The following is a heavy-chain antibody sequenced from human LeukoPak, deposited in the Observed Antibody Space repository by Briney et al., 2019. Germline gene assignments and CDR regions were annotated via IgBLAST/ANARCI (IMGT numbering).Heavy chain of an antibody. CDR2: INPNSGGT. J-gene: IGHJ3*02. D-gene: IGHD6-19*01. CDR3: ARGLQENLAWLTAFSAFDI. Sequence: ASVKVSCKASGYTFTGYYMHWVRQAPGQGLEWMGWINPNSGGTNYAQKVQGRVTMTTDTSTSTAYMELRSLRSDDTAVYYCARGLQENLAWLTAFSAFDIWGQGTMVTVSS. CDR1: GYTFTGYY. V-gene: IGHV1-2*02.